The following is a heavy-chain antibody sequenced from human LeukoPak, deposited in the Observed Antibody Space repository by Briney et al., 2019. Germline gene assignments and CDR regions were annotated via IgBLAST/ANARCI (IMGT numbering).Heavy chain of an antibody. CDR2: IYYSGST. Sequence: SETLSLTCTVSDGSFSSYSWNWIRQPPGRGLEWIGYIYYSGSTIYNPSLRSRVTISVDTSKNQFSLKLTSVTAADTAVYYCARLKARDAFDIWGQGSMVTVSS. J-gene: IGHJ3*02. CDR3: ARLKARDAFDI. V-gene: IGHV4-59*08. CDR1: DGSFSSYS.